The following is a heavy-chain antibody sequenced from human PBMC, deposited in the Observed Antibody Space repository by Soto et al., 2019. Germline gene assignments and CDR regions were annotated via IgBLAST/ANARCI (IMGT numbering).Heavy chain of an antibody. Sequence: ASVKVSCKASGYTFTSYGISWVRQAPGQGLEWMGWISAYNGNTNYAQKLQGRVTMTTDTSTSTAYMELRSLRSDDTAVYYCARVFYYDSSGYYLANDYWGQGTLVTVSS. CDR2: ISAYNGNT. J-gene: IGHJ4*02. CDR3: ARVFYYDSSGYYLANDY. D-gene: IGHD3-22*01. V-gene: IGHV1-18*01. CDR1: GYTFTSYG.